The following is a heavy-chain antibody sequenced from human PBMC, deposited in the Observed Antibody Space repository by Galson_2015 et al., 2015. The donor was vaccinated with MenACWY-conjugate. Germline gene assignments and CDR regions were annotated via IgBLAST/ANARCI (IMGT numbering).Heavy chain of an antibody. CDR1: AFSVGSNY. CDR3: ARVGGSSLAPFDY. D-gene: IGHD6-6*01. J-gene: IGHJ4*02. V-gene: IGHV3-53*01. Sequence: SLRLSCAPSAFSVGSNYMSWVRQAPGKGLEWVSIIYGGGDTYYADSVKGRFTISRDNSKNTLYLQMNYLRAEDTAVYYCARVGGSSLAPFDYWGQGTLVTVSS. CDR2: IYGGGDT.